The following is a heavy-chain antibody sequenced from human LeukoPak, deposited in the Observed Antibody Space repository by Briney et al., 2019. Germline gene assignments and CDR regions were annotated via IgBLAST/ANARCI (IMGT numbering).Heavy chain of an antibody. CDR2: IWYDGSNK. J-gene: IGHJ4*02. D-gene: IGHD5-12*01. V-gene: IGHV3-33*06. CDR3: AKTAGRHSGYDLDY. CDR1: GFTFSSYG. Sequence: GRSLRLSCAASGFTFSSYGMHWVRQAPGKGLEWVAVIWYDGSNKYYADSVKGRFTISRDNSKNTLYLQINSLRAEDTAVYYCAKTAGRHSGYDLDYWGQGTLVTVSS.